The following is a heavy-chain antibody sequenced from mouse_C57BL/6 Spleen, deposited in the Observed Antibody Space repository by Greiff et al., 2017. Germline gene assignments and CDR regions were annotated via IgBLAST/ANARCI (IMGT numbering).Heavy chain of an antibody. J-gene: IGHJ2*01. CDR3: AREVATVVDYYFDY. CDR1: GYAFSSYW. V-gene: IGHV1-80*01. Sequence: VQLQQSGAELAKPGASVKISCKASGYAFSSYWMNRVKQRPGKGLEWIGQIYPGDGDTNYNGKFKGKATLTADKSSSTAYMQLNSLTSEDSAVYFCAREVATVVDYYFDYWGQGTTLTVSS. D-gene: IGHD1-1*01. CDR2: IYPGDGDT.